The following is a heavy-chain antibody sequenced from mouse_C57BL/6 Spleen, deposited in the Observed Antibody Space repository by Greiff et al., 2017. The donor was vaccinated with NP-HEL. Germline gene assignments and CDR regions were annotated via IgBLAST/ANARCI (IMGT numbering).Heavy chain of an antibody. J-gene: IGHJ1*03. Sequence: QVQLKQPGAELVKPGASVKLSCKASGYTFTSYWMHWVKQRPGRGLEWIGRIDPNSGGTKYNEKFKSKATLTVDKPSSTAYMQLSSLTSEDSAVYYCARAGDGSSPYWYFDVWGTGTTVTVSS. CDR3: ARAGDGSSPYWYFDV. CDR1: GYTFTSYW. V-gene: IGHV1-72*01. D-gene: IGHD1-1*01. CDR2: IDPNSGGT.